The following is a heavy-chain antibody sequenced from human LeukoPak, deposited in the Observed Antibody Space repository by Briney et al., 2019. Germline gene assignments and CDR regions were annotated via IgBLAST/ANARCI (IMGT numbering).Heavy chain of an antibody. V-gene: IGHV1-8*01. Sequence: ASVKVSCKAFGYTFTSYDINWVRQATGQGLEWTGWMNPNSGNTGYAQKFQGRVTMTRNTSISTAYMELSSLRSEDTAVYYCARGDRYYGGNHWGQGTLVTVSS. CDR1: GYTFTSYD. D-gene: IGHD4-23*01. CDR2: MNPNSGNT. CDR3: ARGDRYYGGNH. J-gene: IGHJ1*01.